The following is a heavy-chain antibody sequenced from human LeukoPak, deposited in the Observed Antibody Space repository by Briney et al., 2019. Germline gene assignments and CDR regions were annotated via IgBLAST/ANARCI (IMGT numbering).Heavy chain of an antibody. V-gene: IGHV1-2*02. D-gene: IGHD1-26*01. CDR2: INPNSGGT. J-gene: IGHJ4*02. Sequence: ASVKVSCKASGYTFTGYYMHWVRQAPGQGLEWMGWINPNSGGTNYAQKLQGRVTMTTDTSTSTAYMELRSLRSDDTAVYYCARDRGGSYSSLDYWGQGTLVTVSS. CDR3: ARDRGGSYSSLDY. CDR1: GYTFTGYY.